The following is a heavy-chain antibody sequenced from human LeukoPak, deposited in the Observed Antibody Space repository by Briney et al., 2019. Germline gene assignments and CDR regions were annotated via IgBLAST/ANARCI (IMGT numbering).Heavy chain of an antibody. CDR2: IYPGDSNT. CDR3: AKSVSSWDFYFDY. Sequence: GESLKISCKGSGYSFTSYWIGWVRQMPGNGLEWMGIIYPGDSNTRYRPSFQGQVTISADRSISTAYLQWNSLKASDTAIYCCAKSVSSWDFYFDYWGQGTLVTVSS. D-gene: IGHD6-19*01. J-gene: IGHJ4*02. CDR1: GYSFTSYW. V-gene: IGHV5-51*03.